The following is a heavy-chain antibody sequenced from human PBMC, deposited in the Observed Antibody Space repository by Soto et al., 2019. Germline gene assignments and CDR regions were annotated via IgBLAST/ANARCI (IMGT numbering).Heavy chain of an antibody. J-gene: IGHJ4*02. V-gene: IGHV4-34*01. CDR1: GGSFSGFF. D-gene: IGHD5-12*01. CDR3: ARRQDIVATFDY. Sequence: QVQLQQWGAGLLKPSETLSLTCAVYGGSFSGFFWIWVRQPPGKGLGWIREITHNGNTNNNPSLKSRVTTSVDTSKKQFSLKLSSVTAADTAVYYCARRQDIVATFDYWGRGALVTVSS. CDR2: ITHNGNT.